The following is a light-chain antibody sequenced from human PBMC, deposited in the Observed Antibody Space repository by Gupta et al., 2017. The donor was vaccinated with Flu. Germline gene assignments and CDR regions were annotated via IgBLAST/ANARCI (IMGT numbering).Light chain of an antibody. V-gene: IGLV2-14*01. Sequence: QSALTQPASVSGSPGQSITISCTGSSSDVGNYNYVSWYQHHPGKAPKLMIYEVSDRPSGVSSRFSGSKSGYTASLTISGLQAEDEADYYCSSYKSSGFSKVFGTGTKVTVL. J-gene: IGLJ1*01. CDR3: SSYKSSGFSKV. CDR2: EVS. CDR1: SSDVGNYNY.